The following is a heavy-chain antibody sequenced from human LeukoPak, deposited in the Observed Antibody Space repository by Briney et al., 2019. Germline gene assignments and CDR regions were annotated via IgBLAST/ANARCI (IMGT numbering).Heavy chain of an antibody. V-gene: IGHV3-20*04. Sequence: GGSLRLYCAASGFTFDDYAMNWVRQAPGKGLEWVSGINWNGGNTAYADSVKGRFTISRDNAKNSLYLQMNSLRAEDTALYYCARAFFPTVGAYDYWGQGTLVTVSS. J-gene: IGHJ4*02. CDR1: GFTFDDYA. CDR2: INWNGGNT. CDR3: ARAFFPTVGAYDY. D-gene: IGHD1-26*01.